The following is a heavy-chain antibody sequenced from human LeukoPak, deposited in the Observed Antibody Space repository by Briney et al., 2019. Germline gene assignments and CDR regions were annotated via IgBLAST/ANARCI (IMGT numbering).Heavy chain of an antibody. CDR3: AKEADYYDSSGYDY. J-gene: IGHJ4*02. Sequence: GGSLRLSCAASGFTFGDYAMHWVRQAPGKGLEWVSGISWNSGSIGYADSVKGRFTISRDNAKNSLYLQMNSLRAEDTALYYCAKEADYYDSSGYDYWGQGTLVTVSS. CDR1: GFTFGDYA. V-gene: IGHV3-9*01. D-gene: IGHD3-22*01. CDR2: ISWNSGSI.